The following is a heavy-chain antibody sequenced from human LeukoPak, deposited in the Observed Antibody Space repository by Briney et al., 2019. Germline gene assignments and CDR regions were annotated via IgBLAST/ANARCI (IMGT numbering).Heavy chain of an antibody. CDR1: GYSITGGYY. D-gene: IGHD6-25*01. CDR2: AYHGGKT. V-gene: IGHV4-38-2*01. CDR3: ARLEGGYWFDY. J-gene: IGHJ4*02. Sequence: PSETLSLTCAVSGYSITGGYYWGWIRQPPGKGLEWIGSAYHGGKTYYNPSLKSRVPILIDTSKDQFSLRLTSLTATDTAVYYCARLEGGYWFDYWGRGTLVTVSS.